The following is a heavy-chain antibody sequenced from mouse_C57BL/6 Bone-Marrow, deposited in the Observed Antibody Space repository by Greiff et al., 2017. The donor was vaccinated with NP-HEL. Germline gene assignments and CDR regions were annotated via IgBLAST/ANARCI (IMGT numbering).Heavy chain of an antibody. CDR1: GFTFSSYA. J-gene: IGHJ2*01. Sequence: VKLVESGEGLVKPGGSLKLSCAASGFTFSSYAMSWVRQTPEKRLEWVAYISSGGDYIYYADTVKGRFTISRDNARNTLYLQMSSLKSEDTAMYYCTRYYYGSSYVYFDYWGQGTTLTVSS. CDR3: TRYYYGSSYVYFDY. D-gene: IGHD1-1*01. V-gene: IGHV5-9-1*02. CDR2: ISSGGDYI.